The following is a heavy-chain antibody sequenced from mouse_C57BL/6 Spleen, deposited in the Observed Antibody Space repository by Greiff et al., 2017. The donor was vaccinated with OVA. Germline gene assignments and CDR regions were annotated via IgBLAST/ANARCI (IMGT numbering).Heavy chain of an antibody. V-gene: IGHV1-52*01. Sequence: QVQLQQPGAELVRPGSSVKLSCKASGYTFTSYWMHWVKQRPIQGLEWIGNIDPSDSETHYNQKFKDKATLTVDKSSSTAYMQLSSLTSEDSAVYYCARSGDYGSSSFAYWGQGTLVTVSA. J-gene: IGHJ3*01. CDR1: GYTFTSYW. D-gene: IGHD1-1*01. CDR2: IDPSDSET. CDR3: ARSGDYGSSSFAY.